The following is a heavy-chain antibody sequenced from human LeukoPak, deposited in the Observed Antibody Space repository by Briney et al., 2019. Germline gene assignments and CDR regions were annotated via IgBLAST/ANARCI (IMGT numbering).Heavy chain of an antibody. CDR3: ARVKAMVRGVRVVPNWFDP. J-gene: IGHJ5*02. CDR2: INHSGST. V-gene: IGHV4-34*01. D-gene: IGHD3-10*01. Sequence: SETLSLTCAVYGGSFSGYYWSWIRQPPGKGLEWIGEINHSGSTNYNPSLKSRVTISVDTSKNQFSLKLSSVTAADTAVYYCARVKAMVRGVRVVPNWFDPWGQGTLVTVSS. CDR1: GGSFSGYY.